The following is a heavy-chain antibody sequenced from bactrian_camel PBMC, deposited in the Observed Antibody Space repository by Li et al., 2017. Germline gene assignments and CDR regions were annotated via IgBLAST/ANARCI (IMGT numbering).Heavy chain of an antibody. CDR2: IDSDGDT. V-gene: IGHV3S53*01. CDR1: THIYNSCG. J-gene: IGHJ6*01. CDR3: AVPEPATFCADGYQGPEEHLWGELSADFAI. Sequence: QVQLVESGGGSVQAGGSLKLSCVASTHIYNSCGMGWFRQAPGRVREGVATIDSDGDTSYADSVKGRFTVSQDNAKNTVYLQMNSLIAEDTAMYYCAVPEPATFCADGYQGPEEHLWGELSADFAIWGQGTQVTVS. D-gene: IGHD5*01.